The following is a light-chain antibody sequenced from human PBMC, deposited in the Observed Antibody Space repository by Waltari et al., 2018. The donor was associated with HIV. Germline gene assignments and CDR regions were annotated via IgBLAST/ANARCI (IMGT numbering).Light chain of an antibody. V-gene: IGLV1-47*01. CDR2: KNN. Sequence: QSVLTQPPSASATPGQRVTISCSGPRSNSGSNFVFWYQQFPETAPKLLMYKNNERFSGVPDRFSGSKSGTSASLAISGLRSEDEAVYYCAAWDDSLRGHVVFGGGTNLTV. J-gene: IGLJ2*01. CDR1: RSNSGSNF. CDR3: AAWDDSLRGHVV.